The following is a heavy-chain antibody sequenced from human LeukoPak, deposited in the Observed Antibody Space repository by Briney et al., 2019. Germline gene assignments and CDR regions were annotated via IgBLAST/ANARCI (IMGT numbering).Heavy chain of an antibody. D-gene: IGHD1-26*01. J-gene: IGHJ6*03. Sequence: GGSLRLSCAASGFTFSSYGMSWVRQAPRKGLEWVSAISGSGGSTYYADSVKGRFTISRDNSKNTLYLQMNSLRAEDTAVYYCAKDDGGSYYIYYYYMDVWGKGTTVTISS. CDR2: ISGSGGST. CDR3: AKDDGGSYYIYYYYMDV. CDR1: GFTFSSYG. V-gene: IGHV3-23*01.